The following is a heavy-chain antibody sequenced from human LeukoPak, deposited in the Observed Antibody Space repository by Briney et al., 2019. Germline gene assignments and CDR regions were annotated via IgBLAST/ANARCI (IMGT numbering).Heavy chain of an antibody. D-gene: IGHD3-22*01. CDR1: GYMFTAYY. CDR3: ATTYYYDSTGSPRHYFDY. J-gene: IGHJ4*02. CDR2: ISPTSGGT. Sequence: GASVKVSCKASGYMFTAYYIHWVRQAPGQGLEWMGWISPTSGGTNYAQNFQGRVTITRDTSITTAYMELSGLRSDDTAVYYCATTYYYDSTGSPRHYFDYWGQGTLVTVSS. V-gene: IGHV1-2*02.